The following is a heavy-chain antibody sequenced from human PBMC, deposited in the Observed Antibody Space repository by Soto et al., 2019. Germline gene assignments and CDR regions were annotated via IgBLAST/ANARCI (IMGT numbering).Heavy chain of an antibody. Sequence: GGSRILSCAASGFPFSSYAVHWVRQAPGKGLEWVAVMSYDGSNKYYADSVKGRFTISSDNSKNTLYLQMNSLGTEDTAVYYCARGYCSRPSCSHFDCWGQGT. D-gene: IGHD2-2*01. CDR1: GFPFSSYA. CDR2: MSYDGSNK. J-gene: IGHJ4*02. V-gene: IGHV3-30-3*01. CDR3: ARGYCSRPSCSHFDC.